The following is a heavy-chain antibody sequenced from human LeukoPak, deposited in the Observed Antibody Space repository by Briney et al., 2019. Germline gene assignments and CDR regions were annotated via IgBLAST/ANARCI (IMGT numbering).Heavy chain of an antibody. J-gene: IGHJ6*03. CDR3: ARDYSSGWYANMDV. CDR2: ISRASESI. V-gene: IGHV3-21*01. Sequence: GGSLRHSCEASGLNFNTYSMAWVRQAPGKGLEWVSIISRASESIFYADSVKGRFTISRDNAKNSLYLQMNSLRAEDTAVYYCARDYSSGWYANMDVWGKGTTVTVSS. CDR1: GLNFNTYS. D-gene: IGHD6-19*01.